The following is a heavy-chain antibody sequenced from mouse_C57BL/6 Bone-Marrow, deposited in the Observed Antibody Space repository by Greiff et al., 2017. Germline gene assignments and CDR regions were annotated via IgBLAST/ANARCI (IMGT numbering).Heavy chain of an antibody. CDR1: GFTFSSYG. J-gene: IGHJ4*01. CDR3: ARQGYYGAMDY. CDR2: ISSGGSYT. V-gene: IGHV5-6*01. D-gene: IGHD1-1*01. Sequence: EVQGVESGGDLVKPGGSLKLSCAASGFTFSSYGMSWVRQTPDKRLEWVATISSGGSYTYYPDSVTGRFTISRDNAKNTLYLQMSSLKSEDTAMYYCARQGYYGAMDYWGQGTSVTVSS.